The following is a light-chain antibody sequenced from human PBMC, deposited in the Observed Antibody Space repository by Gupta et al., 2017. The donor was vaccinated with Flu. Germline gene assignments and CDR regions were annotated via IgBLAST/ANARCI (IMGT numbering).Light chain of an antibody. Sequence: ISCRSRQGLGYSDGNTYEHRFHQRPGQTPRRLIQLVSYRDSGVPDGISGSWSGSDFTLKISRVMAEGGGVYFCMQGAHGPGAFGQGTKVEIK. CDR1: QGLGYSDGNTY. J-gene: IGKJ1*01. CDR2: LVS. V-gene: IGKV2-30*01. CDR3: MQGAHGPGA.